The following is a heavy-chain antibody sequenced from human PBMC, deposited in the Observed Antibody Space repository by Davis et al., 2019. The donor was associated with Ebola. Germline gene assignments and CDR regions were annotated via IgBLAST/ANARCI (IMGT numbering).Heavy chain of an antibody. CDR3: ARSRAVVVVAATPFGY. J-gene: IGHJ4*02. V-gene: IGHV3-30*19. CDR2: IWYDGSNK. Sequence: PGGSLRLSCAASGFTFSSYGMHWVRQAPGKGLEWVAVIWYDGSNKYYADSVKGRFTISRDNSKNTLYLQMNSLRAEDTAVYYCARSRAVVVVAATPFGYWGQGTLVTVSS. D-gene: IGHD2-15*01. CDR1: GFTFSSYG.